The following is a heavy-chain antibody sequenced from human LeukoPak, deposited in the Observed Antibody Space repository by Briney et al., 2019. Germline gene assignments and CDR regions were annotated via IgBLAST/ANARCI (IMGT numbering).Heavy chain of an antibody. D-gene: IGHD6-13*01. J-gene: IGHJ4*02. V-gene: IGHV4-61*02. CDR2: IYTSGST. Sequence: SQTLSLTCTVSGGSISSGSYYWSWIRQPAGKGLEWIGRIYTSGSTNYNPSLKSRVTISVDTSKNQFPLRLSSVTAADTAVYYCARVSSIAAAEYWGQGTLVTVSS. CDR1: GGSISSGSYY. CDR3: ARVSSIAAAEY.